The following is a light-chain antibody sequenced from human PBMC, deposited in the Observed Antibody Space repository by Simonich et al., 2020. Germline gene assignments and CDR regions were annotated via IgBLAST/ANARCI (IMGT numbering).Light chain of an antibody. CDR2: WAS. V-gene: IGKV4-1*01. CDR3: QQYYSTPRT. J-gene: IGKJ1*01. Sequence: DIVMTQSPDSLAVSLGERATINCKSSQSVLYSSNNKNYLAWYQQKPGQPPKLLIYWASTRESGVPDRFSGSGSRTDLTLTISSLQAEDVAVYYCQQYYSTPRTFGQGTKVEIK. CDR1: QSVLYSSNNKNY.